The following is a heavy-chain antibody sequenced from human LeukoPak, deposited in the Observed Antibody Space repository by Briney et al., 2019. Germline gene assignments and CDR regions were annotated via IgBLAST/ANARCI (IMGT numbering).Heavy chain of an antibody. D-gene: IGHD3-22*01. CDR1: GGSIRSYY. Sequence: SETLSLTCTVSGGSIRSYYWSWIRQPAGKGLEWIGRIYTSGSTNYNPSLKSRVTMSVDTSKNQFSLKLSSVTAADTAVYYCARERGGVVVVIGSWFDPWGQGTLVTVSS. CDR2: IYTSGST. V-gene: IGHV4-4*07. J-gene: IGHJ5*02. CDR3: ARERGGVVVVIGSWFDP.